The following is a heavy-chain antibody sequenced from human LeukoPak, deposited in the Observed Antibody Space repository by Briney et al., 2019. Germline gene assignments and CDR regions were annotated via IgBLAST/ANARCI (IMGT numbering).Heavy chain of an antibody. CDR3: ARDSSGSDTLDY. CDR2: IYYSGST. J-gene: IGHJ4*02. V-gene: IGHV4-59*01. CDR1: GGSISSYY. D-gene: IGHD6-19*01. Sequence: SETLSLTCTVSGGSISSYYWSWIRQPPGKGLEWIGYIYYSGSTNYNPSLKSRVTISVDTSKNQFSLKLSSVTAADTAVYYCARDSSGSDTLDYWGQGALVTVSS.